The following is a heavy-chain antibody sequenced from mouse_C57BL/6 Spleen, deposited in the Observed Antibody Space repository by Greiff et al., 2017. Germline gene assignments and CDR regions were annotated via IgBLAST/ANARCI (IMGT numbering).Heavy chain of an antibody. V-gene: IGHV1-69*01. Sequence: VQLQQPGAELVMPGASVKLSCKASGYTFTSYWMHWVKPRPGQGLEWIGEIDPSDSYTNYYQKFKGKSTLTVDKSSSTAYMQLSSLTSEDSAVYYCARGGDYDASYSFDCWGQGTTLTVSS. CDR1: GYTFTSYW. D-gene: IGHD2-4*01. CDR2: IDPSDSYT. CDR3: ARGGDYDASYSFDC. J-gene: IGHJ2*01.